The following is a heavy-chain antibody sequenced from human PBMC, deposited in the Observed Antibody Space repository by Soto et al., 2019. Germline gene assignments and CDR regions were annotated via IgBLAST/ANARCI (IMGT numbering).Heavy chain of an antibody. D-gene: IGHD1-26*01. Sequence: QVQLVQSGAEVKKPGASVKVSFKASGYTFTSYAMHWVRQAPGQRLEWMGWINAGNGNTRYSQKFQGRVTITRDTSASTASMELSSLRSEATAVYYCARDLGVGAASDYWGQGTLVTVSS. J-gene: IGHJ4*02. CDR2: INAGNGNT. CDR1: GYTFTSYA. V-gene: IGHV1-3*01. CDR3: ARDLGVGAASDY.